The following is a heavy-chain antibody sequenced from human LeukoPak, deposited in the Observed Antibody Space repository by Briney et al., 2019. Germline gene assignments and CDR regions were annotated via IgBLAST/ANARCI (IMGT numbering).Heavy chain of an antibody. CDR3: ARGFEYCSSTSCSYYFDY. J-gene: IGHJ4*02. CDR2: IYHSGST. V-gene: IGHV4-30-2*01. CDR1: GGSISSGGYS. Sequence: NPSETLSLTCAVSGGSISSGGYSWSWIRQPPGKGLEWIGYIYHSGSTYYNPSLKSRVTISVDRSKNQFSLKLSSVTAADTAVYYCARGFEYCSSTSCSYYFDYWGQGTLVTVSS. D-gene: IGHD2-2*01.